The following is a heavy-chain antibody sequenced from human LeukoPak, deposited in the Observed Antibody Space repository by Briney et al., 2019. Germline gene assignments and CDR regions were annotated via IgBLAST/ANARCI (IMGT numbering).Heavy chain of an antibody. CDR2: IIPILGIA. D-gene: IGHD1-7*01. CDR3: ARDLTGTTPKDYGMDV. J-gene: IGHJ6*02. Sequence: GASVKVSCKASGGTFSSYAISWMRQAPGQGLEWMGRIIPILGIANYAQKFQGRVTITADKSASTAYMELSSLRSEDTAVYYCARDLTGTTPKDYGMDVWGQGTTVTVSS. CDR1: GGTFSSYA. V-gene: IGHV1-69*04.